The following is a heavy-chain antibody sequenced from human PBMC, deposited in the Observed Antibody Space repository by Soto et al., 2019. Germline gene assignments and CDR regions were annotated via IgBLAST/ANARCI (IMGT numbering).Heavy chain of an antibody. V-gene: IGHV1-18*01. CDR2: ISAYNGNT. Sequence: ASVKVSCKASGYTFTSYGISWVRQAPGQGLEWMGWISAYNGNTNYAQKLQGRVTMTTDTSTSTAYMELRSLRSDDTAVYYCARDKRHSGYDYYYYGMDVWGQGTTVTVSS. CDR1: GYTFTSYG. CDR3: ARDKRHSGYDYYYYGMDV. J-gene: IGHJ6*02. D-gene: IGHD5-12*01.